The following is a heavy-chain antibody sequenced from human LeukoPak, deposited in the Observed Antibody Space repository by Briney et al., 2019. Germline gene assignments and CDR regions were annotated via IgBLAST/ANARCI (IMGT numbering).Heavy chain of an antibody. V-gene: IGHV4-59*01. CDR3: ARDGEMATLNYYGMDV. J-gene: IGHJ6*01. CDR2: VYYSGST. CDR1: GGSTSSFY. Sequence: SETLSLTCTVSGGSTSSFYWSWIRQPPGKGLEWIGYVYYSGSTNYNPSLKSRVTISVDTSKNQFSLKLSSVTAADTAVYYCARDGEMATLNYYGMDVRGQGTTVTVSS. D-gene: IGHD5-24*01.